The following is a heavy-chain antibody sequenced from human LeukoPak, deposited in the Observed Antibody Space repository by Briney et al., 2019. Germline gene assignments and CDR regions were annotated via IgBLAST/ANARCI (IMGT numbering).Heavy chain of an antibody. V-gene: IGHV4-30-4*01. CDR3: ARYGDYAFGY. D-gene: IGHD4-17*01. J-gene: IGHJ4*02. CDR1: GGSISSGNYY. Sequence: PSETLSLTSTVSGGSISSGNYYWSWIRQPPGKDLEWIGNIYYSGTTYYNPSLKSRVTISVDTSKNQFSLKLSSVTAADTAVYYCARYGDYAFGYWGQGTLVTVSS. CDR2: IYYSGTT.